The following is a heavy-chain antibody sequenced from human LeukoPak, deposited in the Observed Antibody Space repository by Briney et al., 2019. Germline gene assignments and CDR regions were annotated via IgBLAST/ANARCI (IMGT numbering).Heavy chain of an antibody. J-gene: IGHJ4*02. D-gene: IGHD6-19*01. CDR1: GGSFSGYY. V-gene: IGHV4-34*01. Sequence: PSETLSLTCAVYGGSFSGYYWSWIRQPPGKGLEWIGEINHSGSTNYNPSLKSRVTISVDTSKNQFSLKLSSVTAADTAVYYCARSEYSSGWYSSWGQGTLVTVSS. CDR2: INHSGST. CDR3: ARSEYSSGWYSS.